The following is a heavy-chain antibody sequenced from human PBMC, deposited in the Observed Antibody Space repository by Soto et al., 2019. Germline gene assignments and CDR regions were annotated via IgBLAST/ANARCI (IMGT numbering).Heavy chain of an antibody. Sequence: VGSLRLSCVASGFPFSSYAMSWVRQTPGKGLEWVSGISGSGGRTYYADSVKGRFTISRDNSNNTLSLQMHILRVEDTAVYFCAKGGYYSLFDIWGQGTTVTVSS. V-gene: IGHV3-23*01. J-gene: IGHJ3*02. CDR3: AKGGYYSLFDI. D-gene: IGHD3-16*01. CDR1: GFPFSSYA. CDR2: ISGSGGRT.